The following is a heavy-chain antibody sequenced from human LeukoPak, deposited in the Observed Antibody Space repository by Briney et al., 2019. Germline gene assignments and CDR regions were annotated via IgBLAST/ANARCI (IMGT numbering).Heavy chain of an antibody. CDR2: ISGSGGRT. J-gene: IGHJ4*02. CDR3: AKDGVSRFDY. CDR1: GFTFSNYG. D-gene: IGHD3-10*01. Sequence: GGSLRLSCAVSGFTFSNYGMTWVRQAPGKGLEWVSTISGSGGRTYYADSVKGRFTISRDNSKNTLYLQMNSLRAEDTAVYYCAKDGVSRFDYWGQGTLVTVSS. V-gene: IGHV3-23*01.